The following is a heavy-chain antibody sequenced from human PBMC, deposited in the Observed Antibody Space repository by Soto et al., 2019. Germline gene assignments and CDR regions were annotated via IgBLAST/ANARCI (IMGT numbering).Heavy chain of an antibody. CDR3: ARGMTTVTTFDY. CDR2: IYHSGST. J-gene: IGHJ4*02. CDR1: VGSISSGGYS. D-gene: IGHD4-17*01. V-gene: IGHV4-30-2*01. Sequence: PSETLSLTCAVSVGSISSGGYSCNWIRQPPGKGPEWIGYIYHSGSTYYNPSLKRRVTISVARSKDQFSLKLSSVTAADTAVYYCARGMTTVTTFDYWGQGTLVTVSS.